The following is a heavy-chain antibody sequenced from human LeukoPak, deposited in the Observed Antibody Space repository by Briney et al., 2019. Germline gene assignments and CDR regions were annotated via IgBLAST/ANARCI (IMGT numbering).Heavy chain of an antibody. J-gene: IGHJ4*02. CDR2: IYYSGST. CDR1: GGSISSYY. Sequence: SETLSLTCTVSGGSISSYYWSWIRQPPGKGLEWIGYIYYSGSTNYNPSLKSRVTISVDTSKNQFSLKLSSVTAADTAVYYCAREEGMVYPFDYWGQGTLVTVSS. CDR3: AREEGMVYPFDY. V-gene: IGHV4-59*01. D-gene: IGHD2-8*01.